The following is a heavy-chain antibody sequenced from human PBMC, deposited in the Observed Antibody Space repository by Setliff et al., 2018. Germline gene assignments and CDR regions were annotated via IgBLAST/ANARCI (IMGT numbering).Heavy chain of an antibody. V-gene: IGHV3-30*02. CDR1: GFIFSDFA. J-gene: IGHJ4*02. D-gene: IGHD3-22*01. CDR2: IHNDGISK. Sequence: GGSLRLSCAVSGFIFSDFAMHWVRQAPGKGLEWVALIHNDGISKNYADSVKGRFTIFRDNSKNTLYLEMNRLRTEDTAVYYCAKELIEVMMTGLEFWGQGSMVTVSS. CDR3: AKELIEVMMTGLEF.